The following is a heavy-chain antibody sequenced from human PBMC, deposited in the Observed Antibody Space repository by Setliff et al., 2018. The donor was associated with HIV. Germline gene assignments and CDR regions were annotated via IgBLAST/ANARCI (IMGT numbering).Heavy chain of an antibody. D-gene: IGHD3-3*01. J-gene: IGHJ6*03. CDR2: IYYSGST. Sequence: SETLSPPCTVSGGSFSSYYWSWVRQPQGKGLEWIGYIYYSGSTNYNPSLKSRVTISVDTSKTQFSLKQSPVTAADTAVYYCARGVAWSGLVYYYYMDVWGKGTTVTVSS. CDR1: GGSFSSYY. CDR3: ARGVAWSGLVYYYYMDV. V-gene: IGHV4-59*01.